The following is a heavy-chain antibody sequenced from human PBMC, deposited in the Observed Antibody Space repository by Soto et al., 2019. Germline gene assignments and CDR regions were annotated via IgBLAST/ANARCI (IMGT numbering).Heavy chain of an antibody. CDR2: IYYSGST. CDR3: ARQRLMGSLNWFDL. D-gene: IGHD2-8*01. CDR1: GCSISSSSYY. Sequence: PSETLALTCTVSGCSISSSSYYWCWIRQPPGKGLEWIGSIYYSGSTYYNPSLKSRVTISVDTSKNQFSLKLSSVTAADTAVYYWARQRLMGSLNWFDLWGQVTLVIVAS. V-gene: IGHV4-39*01. J-gene: IGHJ5*02.